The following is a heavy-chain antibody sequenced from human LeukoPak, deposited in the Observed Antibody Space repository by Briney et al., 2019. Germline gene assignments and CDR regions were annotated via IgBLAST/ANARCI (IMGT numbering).Heavy chain of an antibody. V-gene: IGHV4-59*08. J-gene: IGHJ2*01. Sequence: KPSETLSLTCTVSGGSISSYHWNWIRQPPGKGLEWIGYIHYSGSTDYNTALKSLVTISVDTSKHQLSLKLSSVTAADTAVYYCARQGPGGYYDSSGYYVLYWYFDLWGRGTLVTVFS. CDR2: IHYSGST. CDR1: GGSISSYH. CDR3: ARQGPGGYYDSSGYYVLYWYFDL. D-gene: IGHD3-22*01.